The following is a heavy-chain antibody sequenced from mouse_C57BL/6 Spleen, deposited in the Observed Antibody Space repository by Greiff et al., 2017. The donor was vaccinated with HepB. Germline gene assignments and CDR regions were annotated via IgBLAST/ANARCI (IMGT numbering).Heavy chain of an antibody. Sequence: EVHLVESGGGLVKPGGSLKLSCAASGFTFSSYAMSWVRQTPEKRLEWVATISDGGSYTYYPDNVKGRFTISRDNAKNNLYLQMSHLKSEDTAMYYCARGGYGRTYYFDYWGQGTTLTVSS. CDR2: ISDGGSYT. CDR1: GFTFSSYA. V-gene: IGHV5-4*01. D-gene: IGHD1-1*01. J-gene: IGHJ2*01. CDR3: ARGGYGRTYYFDY.